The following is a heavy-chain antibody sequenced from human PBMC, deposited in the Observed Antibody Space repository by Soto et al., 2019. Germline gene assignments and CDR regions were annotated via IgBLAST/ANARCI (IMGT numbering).Heavy chain of an antibody. V-gene: IGHV1-18*04. CDR2: ISGYNGNT. Sequence: ASVKVSCKASGYTFTSYGISWVRQAPGQGLEWMGWISGYNGNTDYAQKFQGRVTMTTDTSTSTAYVELRSLRSDDTAVYYCVRLAYCYGGRCYSGPGDNWGQGTLVTVSS. CDR1: GYTFTSYG. D-gene: IGHD2-15*01. J-gene: IGHJ4*02. CDR3: VRLAYCYGGRCYSGPGDN.